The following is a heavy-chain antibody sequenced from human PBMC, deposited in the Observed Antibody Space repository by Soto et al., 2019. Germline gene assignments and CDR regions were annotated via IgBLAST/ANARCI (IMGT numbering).Heavy chain of an antibody. CDR1: GGSFSGYY. CDR2: INHSGST. V-gene: IGHV4-34*01. CDR3: ARGYYYYYMDV. J-gene: IGHJ6*03. Sequence: QVQLQQWGAGLLKPSETLSLTCAVYGGSFSGYYWSWIRQPPGKGLEWIGEINHSGSTNYNPSLKGRVTISVDTSKNQCSLKLSSVTAADTAVYYCARGYYYYYMDVWGKGTTVTVSS.